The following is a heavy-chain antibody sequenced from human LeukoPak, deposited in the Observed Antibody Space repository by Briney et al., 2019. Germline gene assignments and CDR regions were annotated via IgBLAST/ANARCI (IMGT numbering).Heavy chain of an antibody. V-gene: IGHV3-30*03. D-gene: IGHD2-2*01. CDR2: ISYDGSNK. CDR3: ARSYCSSTSCYFYYYGMDV. CDR1: GFIFSSYG. Sequence: GSLRLSCAASGFIFSSYGMNWVRQAPGKGLEWVAVISYDGSNKYYADSVKGRFTISRDNSKNTLYLQMNSLRAEDTAVYYCARSYCSSTSCYFYYYGMDVWGQGTTVTVSS. J-gene: IGHJ6*02.